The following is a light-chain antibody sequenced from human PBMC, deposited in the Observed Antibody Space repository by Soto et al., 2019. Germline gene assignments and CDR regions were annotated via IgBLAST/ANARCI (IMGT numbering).Light chain of an antibody. CDR3: SSYSISTAYL. J-gene: IGLJ1*01. CDR2: EVS. V-gene: IGLV2-14*01. CDR1: SSDVGGYDY. Sequence: QSVLTQPASVSGSPGQSITISCTGTSSDVGGYDYVSWYQLHPGKAPKLMIFEVSNRPSGVSYRFSGSKSGNTASPTISGLQVEDEADYFCSSYSISTAYLFGTGTKVNAL.